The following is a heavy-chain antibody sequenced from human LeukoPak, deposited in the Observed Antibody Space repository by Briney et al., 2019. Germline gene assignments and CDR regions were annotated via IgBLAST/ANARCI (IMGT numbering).Heavy chain of an antibody. D-gene: IGHD3-22*01. CDR2: IRYDGSNK. Sequence: GGSLRLSCAASGFTFSSYGMHWVRQAPGKGLEWVAFIRYDGSNKYYADSVKGRFTISRDNSKNTLYLQMNSLRAEDTAVYYCAKDPLCGVTTPYYFDYWGQGTLVTVSS. CDR3: AKDPLCGVTTPYYFDY. V-gene: IGHV3-30*02. CDR1: GFTFSSYG. J-gene: IGHJ4*02.